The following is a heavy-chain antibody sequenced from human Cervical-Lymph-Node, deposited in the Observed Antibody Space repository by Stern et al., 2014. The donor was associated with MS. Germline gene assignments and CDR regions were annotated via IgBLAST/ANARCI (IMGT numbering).Heavy chain of an antibody. CDR2: ISSSSSYI. D-gene: IGHD6-19*01. CDR1: GFTFSSYS. Sequence: EVQLVESGGGLVKPGGSLRLSCAASGFTFSSYSMNWVRQAPGKGLEWVSSISSSSSYIYYADSVKGRFTISRDNAKNSLYLQMNSLRAEDTAVYYCARDGGIAVADDAFDIWGQGTMVTVSS. CDR3: ARDGGIAVADDAFDI. J-gene: IGHJ3*02. V-gene: IGHV3-21*01.